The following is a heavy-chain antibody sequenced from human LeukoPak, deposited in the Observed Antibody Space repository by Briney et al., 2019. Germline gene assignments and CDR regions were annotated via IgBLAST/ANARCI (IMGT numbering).Heavy chain of an antibody. CDR2: IYYSGST. CDR1: GGSISSYY. D-gene: IGHD3-22*01. J-gene: IGHJ4*02. Sequence: SETLSLTCTVSGGSISSYYWSWIRQPPGKGLEWIGYIYYSGSTNYNPSLKSRVTISVDTSKNQFSLKLSSVTAADTAVYYCARPHLGYDSSGYYSYYFDYWGQGTLVTVSS. V-gene: IGHV4-59*12. CDR3: ARPHLGYDSSGYYSYYFDY.